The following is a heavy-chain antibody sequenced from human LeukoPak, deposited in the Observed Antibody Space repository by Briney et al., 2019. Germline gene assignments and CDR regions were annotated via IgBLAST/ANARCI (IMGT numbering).Heavy chain of an antibody. Sequence: EASVKVSCKASGYTFTSYGISWVRQAPGQGLEWMGWISAYNGNTNYAQKLQGRVTMTTDTSTSTAYMELRSLRSDDTAVYYCARKSYDSSALNAFDIWGQGTMVTVSS. D-gene: IGHD3-22*01. CDR2: ISAYNGNT. J-gene: IGHJ3*02. CDR1: GYTFTSYG. CDR3: ARKSYDSSALNAFDI. V-gene: IGHV1-18*01.